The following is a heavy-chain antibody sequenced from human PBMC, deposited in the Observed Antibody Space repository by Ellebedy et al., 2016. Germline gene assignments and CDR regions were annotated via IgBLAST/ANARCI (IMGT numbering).Heavy chain of an antibody. D-gene: IGHD3-22*01. Sequence: GESLKISXAASGFTFSSYSMNWVRQAPGKGLEWVSYISSSSSTIYYADSVKGRFTISRDNAKNSLYLQMNSLRDEDTAVYYCARDRGYDSSGQGDYYYYGMDVWGQGTTVTVSS. CDR1: GFTFSSYS. CDR2: ISSSSSTI. J-gene: IGHJ6*02. CDR3: ARDRGYDSSGQGDYYYYGMDV. V-gene: IGHV3-48*02.